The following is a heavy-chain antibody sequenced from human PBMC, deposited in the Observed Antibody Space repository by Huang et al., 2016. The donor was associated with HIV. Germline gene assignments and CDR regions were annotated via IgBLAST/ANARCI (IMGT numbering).Heavy chain of an antibody. CDR3: ARHGAYHFGSDDGFDM. D-gene: IGHD3-16*01. CDR2: IYYGGNT. Sequence: QLQLQEWGPGLVKPAETLSLICTVSGGSISDSSYYWARIRQPPGMRLEWIGTIYYGGNTYYNPSLKSRVTINVDTSTNQFSLNLNSVTATDTAIYYCARHGAYHFGSDDGFDMWGQGTTVTVSS. J-gene: IGHJ3*02. V-gene: IGHV4-39*01. CDR1: GGSISDSSYY.